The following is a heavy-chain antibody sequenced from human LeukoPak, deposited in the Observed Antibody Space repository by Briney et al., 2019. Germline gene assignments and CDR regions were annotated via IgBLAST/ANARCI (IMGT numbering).Heavy chain of an antibody. V-gene: IGHV4-30-4*01. CDR1: GGSISSGDYY. D-gene: IGHD3-22*01. J-gene: IGHJ5*02. CDR2: MYYSGST. Sequence: SETLSLTCTVSGGSISSGDYYWRWIRQPPGKGLEWIAYMYYSGSTYYNTSLKSRVTMSADTSKNQLSLKLSSVTAADTAVYYCARPYYYDSRIDPWGQGILVTVSS. CDR3: ARPYYYDSRIDP.